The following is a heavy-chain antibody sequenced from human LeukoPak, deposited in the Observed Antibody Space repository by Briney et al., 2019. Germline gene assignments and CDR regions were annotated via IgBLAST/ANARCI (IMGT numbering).Heavy chain of an antibody. D-gene: IGHD1-7*01. CDR3: ARVPKSRNYIYYYYYMDV. Sequence: GGSLRLSCAASGFTVSSNYMSWVRQAPGKGLEWVSVIYSGGSTYYADSVKGRFTISRDNSKNTLYLQMNSLRAEDTAVYHCARVPKSRNYIYYYYYMDVWGKGTTVTVSS. J-gene: IGHJ6*03. CDR2: IYSGGST. V-gene: IGHV3-53*01. CDR1: GFTVSSNY.